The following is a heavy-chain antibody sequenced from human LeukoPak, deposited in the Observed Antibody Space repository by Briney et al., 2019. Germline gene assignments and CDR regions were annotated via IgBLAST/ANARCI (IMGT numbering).Heavy chain of an antibody. J-gene: IGHJ5*02. Sequence: GESLKISCKGSGYSFTSYWIGWVRQMPGKGLEWMGIIYPGDSATRYSPSFQGQVTISADKSINTAYLQWSSLKASDTAMYYCARLLGDGYNQGAWFDPWGQGTLVTVSS. D-gene: IGHD5-24*01. CDR1: GYSFTSYW. CDR3: ARLLGDGYNQGAWFDP. CDR2: IYPGDSAT. V-gene: IGHV5-51*01.